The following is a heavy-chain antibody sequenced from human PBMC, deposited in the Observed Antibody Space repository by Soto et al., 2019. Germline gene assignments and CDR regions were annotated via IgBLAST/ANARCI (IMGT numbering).Heavy chain of an antibody. CDR3: ARPGITMVRGVSSWFDP. CDR1: GYTFTSYA. CDR2: INAGNGNT. Sequence: QVQLVQSGAEVKKPGASVKVSCKASGYTFTSYAMHWVRQAPGQSLEWMGWINAGNGNTKYSQKFQGRVTITRDTSASTAYMELSSLRAEDTAVYYCARPGITMVRGVSSWFDPWGQGTLVTVSS. V-gene: IGHV1-3*01. D-gene: IGHD3-10*01. J-gene: IGHJ5*02.